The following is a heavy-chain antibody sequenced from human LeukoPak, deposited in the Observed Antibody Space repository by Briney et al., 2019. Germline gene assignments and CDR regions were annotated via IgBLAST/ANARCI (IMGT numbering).Heavy chain of an antibody. D-gene: IGHD4-17*01. CDR3: ARDMTTVTTSFEAFDI. Sequence: GASVKVSCKASGYTFTSYGISWVRQAPGQGLEWMGIISPSGGGTSYAQKFQGRITMTRDTSTSTVYMELSSLRSEDTAVYYCARDMTTVTTSFEAFDIWGQGTMVTVSS. CDR2: ISPSGGGT. V-gene: IGHV1-46*01. CDR1: GYTFTSYG. J-gene: IGHJ3*02.